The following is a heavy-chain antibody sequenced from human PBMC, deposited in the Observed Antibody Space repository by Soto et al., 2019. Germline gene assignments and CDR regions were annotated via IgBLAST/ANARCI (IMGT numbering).Heavy chain of an antibody. CDR2: ISSYGSNK. CDR1: GFIFSNYA. J-gene: IGHJ2*01. D-gene: IGHD2-21*02. CDR3: ERGTSCGGDCIPGQVSNWSFDL. V-gene: IGHV3-30-3*01. Sequence: QEQVVDSGGGVVQPGKSLRLSCAASGFIFSNYAMHWVRQVPGGGLEWVTTISSYGSNKNYADSLKGQTSISRVNSKNTLYLHLHTLRPEDTAVYYCERGTSCGGDCIPGQVSNWSFDLLGRGTLVTVSS.